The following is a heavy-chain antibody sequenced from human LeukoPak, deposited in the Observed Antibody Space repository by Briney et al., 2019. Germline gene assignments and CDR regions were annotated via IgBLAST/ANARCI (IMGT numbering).Heavy chain of an antibody. V-gene: IGHV3-30*18. D-gene: IGHD1-26*01. Sequence: GGSLRLSCAASGSTFSSYGMHWVRQAPGKGLEWVAVISYDGSNKYYADSVKGRFTISRDNSKNTLYLQMNSLRAEDTAVYYCAKAGELLPDYWGQGTLVTVSS. J-gene: IGHJ4*02. CDR2: ISYDGSNK. CDR3: AKAGELLPDY. CDR1: GSTFSSYG.